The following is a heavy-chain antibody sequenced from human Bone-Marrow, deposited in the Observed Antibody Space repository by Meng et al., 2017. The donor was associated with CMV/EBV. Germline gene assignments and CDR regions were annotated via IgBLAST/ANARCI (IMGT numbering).Heavy chain of an antibody. CDR2: ISAYNGNT. J-gene: IGHJ6*02. CDR3: ARGPSITIFGVVIRKYYYYGMDV. Sequence: ASVKVSCKASGYTFTSYGISWVRQAPGQGLEWMGWISAYNGNTNYAQKLQGRVTMTTDTSTSTAYMELRSLRSDDTAVYYCARGPSITIFGVVIRKYYYYGMDVWGQGTTVTVSS. CDR1: GYTFTSYG. V-gene: IGHV1-18*01. D-gene: IGHD3-3*01.